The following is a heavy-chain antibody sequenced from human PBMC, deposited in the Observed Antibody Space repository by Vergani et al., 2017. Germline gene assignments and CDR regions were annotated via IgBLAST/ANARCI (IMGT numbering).Heavy chain of an antibody. V-gene: IGHV3-30*02. D-gene: IGHD3-22*01. CDR1: GFTFRIYG. CDR2: IRYYGTKS. Sequence: QVQLVESGGGVVQPGGSLRLSCIASGFTFRIYGMHWVRQAPGKGLEWVAIIRYYGTKSCFGDSVKGRFTISRDNSQNTVLLQMNGLTADDSAVYYCTKAGQYDSDNCLESWGQGALVTVAS. CDR3: TKAGQYDSDNCLES. J-gene: IGHJ4*03.